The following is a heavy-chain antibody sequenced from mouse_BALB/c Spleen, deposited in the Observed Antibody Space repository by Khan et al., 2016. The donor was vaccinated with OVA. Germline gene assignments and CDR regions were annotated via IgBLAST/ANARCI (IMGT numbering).Heavy chain of an antibody. CDR1: GYPITSGYA. J-gene: IGHJ4*01. CDR2: ISYSGST. CDR3: ARRKYYGYAMDY. Sequence: EVQLVESGPGLVKLSQSLSLTCTVTGYPITSGYAWNWIRQFPGNKLEWMGYISYSGSTSYNPSPRSRISITRDTSKNRFFLQLNSVTTEDTATYYCARRKYYGYAMDYWGQGTSVTVSS. D-gene: IGHD1-1*01. V-gene: IGHV3-2*02.